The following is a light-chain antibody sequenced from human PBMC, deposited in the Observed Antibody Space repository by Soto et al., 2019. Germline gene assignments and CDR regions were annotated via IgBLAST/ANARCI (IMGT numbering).Light chain of an antibody. CDR3: AAWDDSLSGVV. J-gene: IGLJ2*01. Sequence: QAVVTQPPSASGTPGQRVTISCSGSSSNIGRNNVFWFQQLPGTAPKLLIYTNDQRPSGVPDRFSGSKSGTSASLAISGLRSEDEADYYCAAWDDSLSGVVFGGGTKLTVL. V-gene: IGLV1-47*01. CDR1: SSNIGRNN. CDR2: TND.